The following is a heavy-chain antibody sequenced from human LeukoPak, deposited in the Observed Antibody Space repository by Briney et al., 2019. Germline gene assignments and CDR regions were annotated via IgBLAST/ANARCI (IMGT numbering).Heavy chain of an antibody. CDR3: ARDRRDMITFGGVIAFDY. Sequence: QPGGSLRLSCAASGFTFSSYAMHWVRQAPGKGLEWVAVISYDGSNIYHADSVKGRFTISRDNAKNSLYLQMNSLRAEDTAVYYCARDRRDMITFGGVIAFDYWGQGTLVTVSS. J-gene: IGHJ4*02. V-gene: IGHV3-30*04. CDR2: ISYDGSNI. D-gene: IGHD3-16*02. CDR1: GFTFSSYA.